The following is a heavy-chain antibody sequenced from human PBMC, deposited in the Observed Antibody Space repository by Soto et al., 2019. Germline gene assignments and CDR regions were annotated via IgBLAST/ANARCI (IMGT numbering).Heavy chain of an antibody. Sequence: SETLSLTCTVSGGSISSSSYYWGWIRQPPGKGLEWIGSIYYRGSTYYNPSLKSRVTISVDTSKNQFSLKLSSVTAADTAVYYCARKGYCSGGSCYPTEDYYYYYYMDVWGKGTTVTVSS. D-gene: IGHD2-15*01. CDR3: ARKGYCSGGSCYPTEDYYYYYYMDV. CDR2: IYYRGST. CDR1: GGSISSSSYY. J-gene: IGHJ6*03. V-gene: IGHV4-39*01.